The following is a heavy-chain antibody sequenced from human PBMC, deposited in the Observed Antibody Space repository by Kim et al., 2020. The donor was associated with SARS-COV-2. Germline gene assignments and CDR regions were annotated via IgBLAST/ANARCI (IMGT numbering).Heavy chain of an antibody. CDR2: INHSGST. Sequence: SETLSLTCAVYGGSFSGYYWSWIRQPPGKGLEWIGEINHSGSTNYNPSLKSRVTISVDTSKNQFSLKLSSVTAADTAVYYCARVWLGDRVPAAIARGGFFDYWGQGTLVTVSS. J-gene: IGHJ4*02. V-gene: IGHV4-34*01. CDR1: GGSFSGYY. CDR3: ARVWLGDRVPAAIARGGFFDY. D-gene: IGHD2-2*02.